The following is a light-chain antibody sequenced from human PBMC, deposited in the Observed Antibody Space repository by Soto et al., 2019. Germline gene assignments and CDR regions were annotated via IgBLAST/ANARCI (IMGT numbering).Light chain of an antibody. CDR1: QSVSSN. CDR3: QQYKNWPGT. V-gene: IGKV3-15*01. CDR2: GAS. J-gene: IGKJ1*01. Sequence: EIVMTQSPATLSVSPGERATLSCRASQSVSSNLAWYQQKPGQAPRLLIYGASTRATGIPARFSGSGSGTEFTLTISSLQSEEFAVYYCQQYKNWPGTFGQGTKV.